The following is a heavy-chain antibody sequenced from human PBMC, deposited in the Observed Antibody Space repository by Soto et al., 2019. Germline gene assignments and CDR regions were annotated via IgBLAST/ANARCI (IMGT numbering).Heavy chain of an antibody. CDR3: AGPSGSWSYSDAFDI. V-gene: IGHV1-69*13. CDR1: GGTFSSYA. CDR2: IIPIFGTA. Sequence: GASVKVSCKASGGTFSSYAISWVRQAPGQGLEWMGGIIPIFGTANYAQKFQGRVTITADESTSTAYMELSSLRSEDTAVYYCAGPSGSWSYSDAFDIWGQGTMVTVSS. D-gene: IGHD3-10*01. J-gene: IGHJ3*02.